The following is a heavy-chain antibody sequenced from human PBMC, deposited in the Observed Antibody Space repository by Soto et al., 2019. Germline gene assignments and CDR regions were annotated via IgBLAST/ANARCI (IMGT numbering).Heavy chain of an antibody. CDR3: ARNYYNSGILSWFDS. V-gene: IGHV3-30-3*01. D-gene: IGHD3-10*01. J-gene: IGHJ5*01. CDR2: ISNDGGSE. Sequence: PGGSLRLSCATSGFTFSSYGMHWVRQAPGKGLEWVAVISNDGGSEYYADSVKGRFTISRENSKNTLYLQMNSVRAEDTAVYYCARNYYNSGILSWFDSWGQGTLVTVSS. CDR1: GFTFSSYG.